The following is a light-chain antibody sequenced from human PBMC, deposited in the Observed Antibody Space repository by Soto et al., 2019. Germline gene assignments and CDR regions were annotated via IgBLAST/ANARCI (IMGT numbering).Light chain of an antibody. J-gene: IGLJ2*01. CDR1: SSDVGGYNY. CDR2: DVS. V-gene: IGLV2-14*03. Sequence: QSALTQPASVSGSPGQSITISCTGTSSDVGGYNYVSWYQHHPGKAPKLMIYDVSNRPSGVSNRFSGSKSDNTASLTISGLQPEDEADYYCSSYTSTSTVVFGGGTKLTVL. CDR3: SSYTSTSTVV.